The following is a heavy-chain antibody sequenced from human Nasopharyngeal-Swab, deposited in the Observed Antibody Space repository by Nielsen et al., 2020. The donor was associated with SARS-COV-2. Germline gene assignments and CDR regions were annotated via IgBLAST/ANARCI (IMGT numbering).Heavy chain of an antibody. J-gene: IGHJ4*02. Sequence: WIRQPPGKGLEWVSVIYSGGSTYYADSVKGRFTISRDNSKNTLYLQMNSLRAEDTAVYYCASGRLWALPFYRGQGTLVTVSS. CDR3: ASGRLWALPFY. D-gene: IGHD3-16*01. CDR2: IYSGGST. V-gene: IGHV3-53*01.